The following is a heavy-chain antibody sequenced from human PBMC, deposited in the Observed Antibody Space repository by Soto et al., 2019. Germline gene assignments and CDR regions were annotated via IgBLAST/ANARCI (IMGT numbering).Heavy chain of an antibody. Sequence: PGGSLRLSCAASAFTVSSNYMSWVRQAPGKRLERVSVIYSGGSTYYADSVKGRLTISRDNSKNTLYLHMNSPRAEDTAVYYCARRWSIAARYYYGMDVWGQGTTVTVSS. V-gene: IGHV3-53*01. CDR2: IYSGGST. CDR3: ARRWSIAARYYYGMDV. D-gene: IGHD6-6*01. CDR1: AFTVSSNY. J-gene: IGHJ6*02.